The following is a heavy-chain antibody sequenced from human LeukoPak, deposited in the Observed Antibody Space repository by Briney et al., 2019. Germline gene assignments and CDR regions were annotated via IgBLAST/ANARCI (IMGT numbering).Heavy chain of an antibody. J-gene: IGHJ4*02. CDR2: IKYDGSDK. CDR3: ASHGNYRFDY. Sequence: GGSLRLSCAASGFTFSSYWMSWVRQAPGKGLEWVANIKYDGSDKYYVDSVKGRFTISRDNAKSSLYLQMNSLRAEDTAVYYCASHGNYRFDYWGQGTLVTVSS. D-gene: IGHD3-22*01. CDR1: GFTFSSYW. V-gene: IGHV3-7*01.